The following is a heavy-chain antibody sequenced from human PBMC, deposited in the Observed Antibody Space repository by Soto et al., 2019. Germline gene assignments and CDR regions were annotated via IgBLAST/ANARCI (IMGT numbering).Heavy chain of an antibody. CDR3: ARGSPQDTIFGVVTPAIDY. Sequence: ASVKVSCKASGYTFTSYGISWVRQAPGQGLEWMGWISAYNGNTNYAQKLQGRVTMTTDTSTSTAYMELRSLRSDDTAVYYCARGSPQDTIFGVVTPAIDYWGQGTLVTVSS. V-gene: IGHV1-18*01. CDR1: GYTFTSYG. J-gene: IGHJ4*02. CDR2: ISAYNGNT. D-gene: IGHD3-3*01.